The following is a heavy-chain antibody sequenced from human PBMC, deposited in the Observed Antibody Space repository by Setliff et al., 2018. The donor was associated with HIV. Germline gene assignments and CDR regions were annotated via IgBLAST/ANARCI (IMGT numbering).Heavy chain of an antibody. Sequence: LSLTCAVYGGSIGSHDWWSWVRQTPGKGLEWIGEVHDNGNTNYNPSLKSRVTVSVDKSKNQFSLKLTSVTAADTAVYNCARDYPYYESSGYNYLEAFDIWGQGTMVTVSS. J-gene: IGHJ3*02. CDR3: ARDYPYYESSGYNYLEAFDI. CDR1: GGSIGSHDW. V-gene: IGHV4-4*02. D-gene: IGHD3-22*01. CDR2: VHDNGNT.